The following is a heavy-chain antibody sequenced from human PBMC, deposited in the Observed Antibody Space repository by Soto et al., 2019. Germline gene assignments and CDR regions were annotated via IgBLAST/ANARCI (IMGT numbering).Heavy chain of an antibody. CDR3: AWTVDYDSIPYYYADF. CDR2: ISGYNGNT. CDR1: GYTFNTYA. V-gene: IGHV1-18*01. J-gene: IGHJ4*01. Sequence: QVQLVQSGAEVKKPGASVKVSCKASGYTFNTYAITWVRQAPGQGLEWMGWISGYNGNTNYAQTLQGRGTMTTDTSTSPAYPELRSLRSDDSSVSYCAWTVDYDSIPYYYADFSGQGTQVTVSS. D-gene: IGHD3-22*01.